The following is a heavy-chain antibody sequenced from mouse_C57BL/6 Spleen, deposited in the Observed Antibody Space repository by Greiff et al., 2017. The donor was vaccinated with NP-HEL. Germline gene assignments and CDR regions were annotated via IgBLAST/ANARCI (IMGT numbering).Heavy chain of an antibody. V-gene: IGHV3-6*01. Sequence: EVQLQESGPGLVKPSQSLSLTCSVTGYSITSGYYWNWIRQFPGNKLEWMGYISYDGSNNYNPSLKNRISITRDTSKNQFFLKLNSVTTEDTATYYCARAAAQVPFAYWGQGTLVTVSA. D-gene: IGHD3-2*02. J-gene: IGHJ3*01. CDR2: ISYDGSN. CDR1: GYSITSGYY. CDR3: ARAAAQVPFAY.